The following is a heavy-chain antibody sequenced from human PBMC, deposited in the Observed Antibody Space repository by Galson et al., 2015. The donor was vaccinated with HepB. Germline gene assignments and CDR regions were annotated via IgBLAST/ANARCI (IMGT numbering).Heavy chain of an antibody. V-gene: IGHV3-30-3*01. Sequence: SLRLSCAASGFTFSSYAMHWVRQAPGKGLEWVAVISYDGSNKYYADSVKGRFTISRDNSKNTLYLQMNSLRAEDTAVYYCATDYYGSGSYYNVFDYWGQGTLVTVSS. CDR1: GFTFSSYA. J-gene: IGHJ4*02. CDR3: ATDYYGSGSYYNVFDY. D-gene: IGHD3-10*01. CDR2: ISYDGSNK.